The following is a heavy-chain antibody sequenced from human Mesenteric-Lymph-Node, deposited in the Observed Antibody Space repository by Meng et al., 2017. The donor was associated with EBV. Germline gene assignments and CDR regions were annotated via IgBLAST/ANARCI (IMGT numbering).Heavy chain of an antibody. CDR3: ARATEYGDYDY. CDR2: ISNSGTTI. CDR1: GFTFSDYD. Sequence: VQLVESGGGLVKPGGALSLSFAASGFTFSDYDMSWIRQAPGKGLEWVSYISNSGTTIYNADSVKGRFSISRDNPKNSLYLQMNSLRADDTAVYYCARATEYGDYDYWGQGTLVTVSS. D-gene: IGHD4-17*01. J-gene: IGHJ4*02. V-gene: IGHV3-11*01.